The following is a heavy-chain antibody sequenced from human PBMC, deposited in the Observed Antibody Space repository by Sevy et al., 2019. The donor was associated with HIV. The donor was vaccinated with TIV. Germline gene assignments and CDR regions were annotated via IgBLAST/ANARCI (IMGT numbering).Heavy chain of an antibody. J-gene: IGHJ6*02. CDR2: IGYDGSDK. CDR1: GFTFRNYG. V-gene: IGHV3-30*18. D-gene: IGHD1-26*01. CDR3: AKERGGSYIPYFYGMDV. Sequence: GGSLRLSCIASGFTFRNYGIHWVRQAPGKGLDWVAVIGYDGSDKYYADSVKGGFTISTDNSKNTLFLQMNSLRVEDTAVYYCAKERGGSYIPYFYGMDVWGQGTAVTVSS.